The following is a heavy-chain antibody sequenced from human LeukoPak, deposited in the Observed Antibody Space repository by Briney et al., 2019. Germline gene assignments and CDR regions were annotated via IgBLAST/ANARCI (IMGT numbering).Heavy chain of an antibody. J-gene: IGHJ4*02. CDR2: ISNSGANT. V-gene: IGHV3-23*01. CDR1: GFTFKNYV. Sequence: GGSLRLSCAASGFTFKNYVMTCVRQAPGKGLEWVSTISNSGANTYYADSVKGRFTISRDNSKNTLYLQRNSLRAEDTAVYYCAKAGEEMAAILGYFDFWGQGALVAVSS. CDR3: AKAGEEMAAILGYFDF. D-gene: IGHD5-24*01.